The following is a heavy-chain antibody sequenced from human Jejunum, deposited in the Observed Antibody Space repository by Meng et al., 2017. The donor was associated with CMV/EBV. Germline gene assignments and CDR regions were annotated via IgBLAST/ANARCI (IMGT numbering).Heavy chain of an antibody. Sequence: RVELAGAGPGVGKSYGTLSRPCTVLDGSISSSTYFWGWVRQSPGKGLELIGSIFYSGATYYSPSLKSRVVISVDTSKNQFSLKMTSMTAADTAVYFCARELTLSRGLFDYWGQGTLVTVSS. V-gene: IGHV4-39*06. D-gene: IGHD3-9*01. CDR2: IFYSGAT. CDR3: ARELTLSRGLFDY. J-gene: IGHJ4*02. CDR1: DGSISSSTYF.